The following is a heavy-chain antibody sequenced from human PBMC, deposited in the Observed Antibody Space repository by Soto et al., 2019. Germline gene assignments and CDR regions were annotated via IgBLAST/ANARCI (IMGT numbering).Heavy chain of an antibody. CDR2: INPNSGGT. CDR3: VAAADPSAFDY. Sequence: GASVKVSCKASGYTFTGYYMHWVRQAPGQGLEWMGWINPNSGGTNYAQKFQGWVTMTRDTSISTAYMELSRLRSDDTAVYYCVAAADPSAFDYWGQGTLVTVSS. V-gene: IGHV1-2*04. CDR1: GYTFTGYY. J-gene: IGHJ4*02. D-gene: IGHD6-13*01.